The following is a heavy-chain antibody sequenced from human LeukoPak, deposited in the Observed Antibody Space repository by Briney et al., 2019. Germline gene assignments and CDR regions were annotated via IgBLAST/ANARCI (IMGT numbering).Heavy chain of an antibody. CDR1: GGTLSSSSYY. V-gene: IGHV4-39*01. CDR2: IYYSGTT. Sequence: SETLSLTCTVSGGTLSSSSYYWGWIRQPPGKGLEWIGSIYYSGTTYYNPSLKSRVTISVDTPKSQFSLRLTSVTAADTAVYYCARHVRFLEWLSSYYFDYWGQGTLVTVSS. CDR3: ARHVRFLEWLSSYYFDY. J-gene: IGHJ4*02. D-gene: IGHD3-3*01.